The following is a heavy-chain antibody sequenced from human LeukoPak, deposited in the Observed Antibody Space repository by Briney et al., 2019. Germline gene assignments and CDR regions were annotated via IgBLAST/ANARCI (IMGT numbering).Heavy chain of an antibody. V-gene: IGHV1-2*02. D-gene: IGHD1-1*01. CDR2: INPSSGGT. J-gene: IGHJ5*02. Sequence: ASVKVSCKASGYTFTGYYMHWVRQAPGQGLEWMGWINPSSGGTNYAQKFQGRVTMTRDTSISTAYMELSRLRSDDTAVYYCTRGPTVHNWFDPWGQGTLVTVSS. CDR1: GYTFTGYY. CDR3: TRGPTVHNWFDP.